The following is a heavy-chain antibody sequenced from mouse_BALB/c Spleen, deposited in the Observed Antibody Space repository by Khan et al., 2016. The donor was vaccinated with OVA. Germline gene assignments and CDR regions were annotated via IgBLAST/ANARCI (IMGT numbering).Heavy chain of an antibody. CDR3: AKFIYCGLDRYGMDY. D-gene: IGHD2-1*01. CDR1: GFSLSTYG. V-gene: IGHV2-3*01. J-gene: IGHJ4*01. Sequence: QVQLKQSGPGLVAPLQSLSITCTVSGFSLSTYGVSWVRQPPGKGLEWLGIIWGDGSTNYHSALISRLSISKDNSKSQVFLKLNSLQTADTATYYCAKFIYCGLDRYGMDYWGQGTSVTVSS. CDR2: IWGDGST.